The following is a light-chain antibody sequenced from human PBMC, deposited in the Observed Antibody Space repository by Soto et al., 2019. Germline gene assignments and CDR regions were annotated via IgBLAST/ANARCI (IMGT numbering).Light chain of an antibody. V-gene: IGKV1-8*01. Sequence: SLSASPKDRVTITCRASPGISSYLAWYQQKRGKAPKLLIYAASSLESGVPSRFSGSGSGTEFTLSIIFLQPEDFIPDYCQVSAFLLSTF. CDR1: PGISSY. CDR3: QVSAFLLST. J-gene: IGKJ5*01. CDR2: AAS.